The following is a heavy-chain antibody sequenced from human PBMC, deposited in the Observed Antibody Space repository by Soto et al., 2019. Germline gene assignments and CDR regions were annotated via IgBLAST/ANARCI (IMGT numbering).Heavy chain of an antibody. CDR3: ARESGYNWNLGYYYGMDV. D-gene: IGHD1-7*01. Sequence: QVQLVQSGAEVKKPGASVKVSCKASGYTFTSYAMHWVRQAPGQRLEWMGWINAGNGNTKYSQKFQGRVNITRDTSASTANMTLSSLRSEDTAVYYCARESGYNWNLGYYYGMDVWGQGTTVTVSS. V-gene: IGHV1-3*01. CDR1: GYTFTSYA. J-gene: IGHJ6*02. CDR2: INAGNGNT.